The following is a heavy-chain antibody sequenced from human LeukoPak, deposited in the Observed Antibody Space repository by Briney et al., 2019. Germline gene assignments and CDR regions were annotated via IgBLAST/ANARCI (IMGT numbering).Heavy chain of an antibody. V-gene: IGHV3-33*01. CDR2: IWYDGSKK. J-gene: IGHJ4*02. CDR1: GFTFSSYA. CDR3: ARDHGTTVYYFDY. D-gene: IGHD4-17*01. Sequence: GRSLRLSCAASGFTFSSYAMHWVRQAPGKGLEWVAVIWYDGSKKYYTDSVKGRFTISRDNSKNTLYLQMNSLRAEDTAVYYCARDHGTTVYYFDYWGQGTLVTVSS.